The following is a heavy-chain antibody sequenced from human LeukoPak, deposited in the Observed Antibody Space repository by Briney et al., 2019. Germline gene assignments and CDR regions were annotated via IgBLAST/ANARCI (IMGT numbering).Heavy chain of an antibody. CDR2: IIPIFGTA. CDR1: GGTFSSYA. D-gene: IGHD3-22*01. Sequence: GASVKVSCKASGGTFSSYAISWVRQAPGQGLEWMGGIIPIFGTANYAQKFQGRVTITADESTSTAYMELSSLRSEDTAVYYCARSYYYDSSGYCFDYWGQGTLVTVSS. V-gene: IGHV1-69*13. J-gene: IGHJ4*02. CDR3: ARSYYYDSSGYCFDY.